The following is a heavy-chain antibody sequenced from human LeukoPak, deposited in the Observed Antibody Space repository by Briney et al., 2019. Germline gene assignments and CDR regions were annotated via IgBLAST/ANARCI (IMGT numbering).Heavy chain of an antibody. J-gene: IGHJ4*02. CDR2: ISSSSSYI. V-gene: IGHV3-21*01. Sequence: GGSLRLSCAASGFTFSSYSINWVRQAPGKGLEWVSSISSSSSYIYYADSVKGRFTISRDNAKNSLYLQMNSLRAEDTAVYYCARLRYYDSSGYPYYFDYWGQGTLVTVSS. D-gene: IGHD3-22*01. CDR3: ARLRYYDSSGYPYYFDY. CDR1: GFTFSSYS.